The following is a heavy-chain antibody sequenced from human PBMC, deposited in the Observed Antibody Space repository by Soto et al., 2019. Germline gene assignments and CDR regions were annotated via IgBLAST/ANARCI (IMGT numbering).Heavy chain of an antibody. CDR2: ISGSGGTT. CDR3: AMGLAAAGPFDY. CDR1: GFTFSSSA. Sequence: HPGGSLRLSCAASGFTFSSSAMSWVRQAPGKGLEWVSAISGSGGTTFYADSVKGRFTISRDNSKNTLFLQMISLRAEDTAAYYCAMGLAAAGPFDYWGQGTLVTVSS. D-gene: IGHD6-13*01. J-gene: IGHJ4*02. V-gene: IGHV3-23*01.